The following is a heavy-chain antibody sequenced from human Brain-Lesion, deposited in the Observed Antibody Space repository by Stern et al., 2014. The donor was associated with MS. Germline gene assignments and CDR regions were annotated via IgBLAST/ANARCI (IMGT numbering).Heavy chain of an antibody. CDR3: ARGERWFDS. V-gene: IGHV3-74*01. J-gene: IGHJ5*01. Sequence: MQLEESGGGLVKPGGSLRLSCAASGFTFSNNWMDGVRQAQGKGQVWVSRVNNDGRRTSYADSVKGRFTMSRDNAKNTLYLQMNSLRVEDTAIYYCARGERWFDSWGQGTLVTVSS. CDR2: VNNDGRRT. CDR1: GFTFSNNW.